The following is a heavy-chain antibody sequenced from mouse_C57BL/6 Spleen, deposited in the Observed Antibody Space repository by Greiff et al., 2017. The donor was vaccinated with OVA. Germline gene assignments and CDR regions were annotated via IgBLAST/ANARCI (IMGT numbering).Heavy chain of an antibody. J-gene: IGHJ2*01. CDR3: ARGITTVVEYYFDY. CDR1: GYSFTGYF. V-gene: IGHV1-20*01. D-gene: IGHD1-1*01. CDR2: INPYNGDT. Sequence: EVQLKESGPELVKPGDSVKISCKASGYSFTGYFMNWVMQSHGKSLEWIGRINPYNGDTFYNQKFKGKATLTVDKSSSTAHMELRSLTSEDSAVYYCARGITTVVEYYFDYWGQGTTLTVSS.